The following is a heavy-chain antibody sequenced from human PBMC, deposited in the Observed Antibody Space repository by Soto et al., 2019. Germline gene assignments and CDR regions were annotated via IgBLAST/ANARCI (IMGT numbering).Heavy chain of an antibody. J-gene: IGHJ6*02. Sequence: QVQLVQSGAEVKKPWASVKVSCKASGYSFTDYYMHWVRQAPGQGPEWLGWINPSTGVTHFAQKFQGWVTMTRDTSISTAYMELSRLTSDDTAVYYCVRSPGDFRYGMDVWGQGTTVTVSS. CDR3: VRSPGDFRYGMDV. CDR1: GYSFTDYY. CDR2: INPSTGVT. D-gene: IGHD2-21*02. V-gene: IGHV1-2*04.